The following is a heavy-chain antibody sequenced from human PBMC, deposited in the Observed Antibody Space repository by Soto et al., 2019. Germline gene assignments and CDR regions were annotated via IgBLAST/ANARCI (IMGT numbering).Heavy chain of an antibody. Sequence: ASVKVSCKASGYTVTIYGISGLRQALGQGLEWMGWISAYNGNTNYAQKLQGRVTMTTDTSTSTAYMELRSLRSDDTAVYYCAREVRPRRKNVLRFLEWLSEGSWFDPWGQGTLVTVSS. V-gene: IGHV1-18*01. CDR1: GYTVTIYG. CDR3: AREVRPRRKNVLRFLEWLSEGSWFDP. CDR2: ISAYNGNT. J-gene: IGHJ5*02. D-gene: IGHD3-3*01.